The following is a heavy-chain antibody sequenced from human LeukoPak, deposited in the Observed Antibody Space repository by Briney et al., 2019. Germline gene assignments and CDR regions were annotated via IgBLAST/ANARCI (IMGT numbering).Heavy chain of an antibody. CDR1: GGSISSYY. CDR2: IYYSGST. D-gene: IGHD5-18*01. V-gene: IGHV4-59*01. Sequence: SETLSLTCTGSGGSISSYYWSWIRQPPGKGLEWVGDIYYSGSTNYNPSLKSRVTISVDTSKNQFSLKLSSVTAADTAVYYCARISGYSYGYWGWFDPWGQGTLVTVSS. J-gene: IGHJ5*02. CDR3: ARISGYSYGYWGWFDP.